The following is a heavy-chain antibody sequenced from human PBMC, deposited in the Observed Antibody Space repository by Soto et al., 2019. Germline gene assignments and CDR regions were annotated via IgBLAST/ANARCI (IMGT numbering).Heavy chain of an antibody. Sequence: GAAGKVSCEASGYSFTSYGISWGRQAPGQGLEWMGWISAYNGNTNYAQKLQGRVTMTTDTSTSTAYMELRSLRSDDTAVYYCARDYLPVAGTYYYGMDVWGQGTTVTVSS. CDR2: ISAYNGNT. V-gene: IGHV1-18*01. CDR3: ARDYLPVAGTYYYGMDV. J-gene: IGHJ6*02. D-gene: IGHD6-19*01. CDR1: GYSFTSYG.